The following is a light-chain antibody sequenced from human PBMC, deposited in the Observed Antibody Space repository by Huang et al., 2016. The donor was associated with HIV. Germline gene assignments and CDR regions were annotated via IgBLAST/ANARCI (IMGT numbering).Light chain of an antibody. CDR3: QQYNRYSYT. J-gene: IGKJ2*01. CDR1: QSIRSW. CDR2: KAS. V-gene: IGKV1-5*03. Sequence: DIQMTQSPSTLSASVGDRVTITCRASQSIRSWLAWYQQKPGKAPKVLIYKASSLEIGVPSRFSGSGSGTEFTLTISSLQPDDFATYYCQQYNRYSYTFGQGTNLEIK.